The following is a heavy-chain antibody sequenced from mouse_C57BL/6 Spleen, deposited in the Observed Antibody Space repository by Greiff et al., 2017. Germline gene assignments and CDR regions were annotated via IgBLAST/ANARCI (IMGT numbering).Heavy chain of an antibody. Sequence: QVQLQQSGPELVKPGASVKISCKASGYAFSSSWMNWVKQRPGKGLEWIGRIYPGDGDTNYNGKFKGKATLTADKSSSTAYMQLSSLTSEDSAVYFCARQGGVYSTLGYWGQGTTRTVSS. D-gene: IGHD2-5*01. CDR2: IYPGDGDT. J-gene: IGHJ2*01. V-gene: IGHV1-82*01. CDR1: GYAFSSSW. CDR3: ARQGGVYSTLGY.